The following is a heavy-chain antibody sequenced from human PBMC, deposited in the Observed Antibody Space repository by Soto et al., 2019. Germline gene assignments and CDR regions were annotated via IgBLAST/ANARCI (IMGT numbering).Heavy chain of an antibody. CDR3: ARDRRLITMVRGVSLWFDP. D-gene: IGHD3-10*01. V-gene: IGHV4-31*03. Sequence: SETLSLTCTVSGGSISSGGYYWSWIRQHPGKGLEWIGYIYYSGSTNYNPSLKSRVTISVDTSKNQFSLKLSSVTAADTAVYYCARDRRLITMVRGVSLWFDPWGQGTLVTVSS. CDR2: IYYSGST. CDR1: GGSISSGGYY. J-gene: IGHJ5*02.